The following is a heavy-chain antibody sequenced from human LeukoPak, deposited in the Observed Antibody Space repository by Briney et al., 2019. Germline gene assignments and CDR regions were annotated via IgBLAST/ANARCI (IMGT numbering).Heavy chain of an antibody. Sequence: PSETLSLTRTVSGGSINNYYWSWIRQPPGKGLEWIGYIYYSGSTNYNPSLKSRVTMSVDTSKNQFSLKLTSVTAADTAVYYCARGPPPDFDYWGQGTLVTVSS. CDR1: GGSINNYY. CDR2: IYYSGST. V-gene: IGHV4-59*12. CDR3: ARGPPPDFDY. J-gene: IGHJ4*02.